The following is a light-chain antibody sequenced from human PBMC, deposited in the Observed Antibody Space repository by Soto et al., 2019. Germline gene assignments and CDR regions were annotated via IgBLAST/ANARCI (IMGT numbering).Light chain of an antibody. CDR2: EVR. Sequence: QSALTQPASVSGSAGQSITISCSGTMRDVGAYNLVSWYQQHPGTAPKLIIYEVRNRPSGISSRFSGSRSGNTASLTISGLQSEDEGDYYCSAYAGSNTFVFGTGTKLTVL. CDR1: MRDVGAYNL. J-gene: IGLJ1*01. V-gene: IGLV2-14*01. CDR3: SAYAGSNTFV.